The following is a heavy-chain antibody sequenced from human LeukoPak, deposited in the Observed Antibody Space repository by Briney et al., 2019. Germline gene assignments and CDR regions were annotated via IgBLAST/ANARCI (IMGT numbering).Heavy chain of an antibody. CDR3: ARRSEFDNTHYHYFDY. CDR2: IYHSGST. D-gene: IGHD2-15*01. Sequence: LRLSCAASGFTFSDYYMSWIRQAPGKGLEWIGTIYHSGSTGYNPSLKSRVAIFVDTSKNQFSLILHSVAAADTAVYYCARRSEFDNTHYHYFDYWGQGALVTVSS. J-gene: IGHJ4*02. CDR1: GFTFSDYY. V-gene: IGHV4-38-2*01.